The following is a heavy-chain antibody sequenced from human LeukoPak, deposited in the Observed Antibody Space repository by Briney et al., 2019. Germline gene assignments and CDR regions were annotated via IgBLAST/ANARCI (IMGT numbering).Heavy chain of an antibody. CDR2: IYSGGST. CDR1: GFTVSSNY. Sequence: GGSLRLSCAASGFTVSSNYMSWVRQAPGKGLEWVSVIYSGGSTYYADSVKGRFTISRDNSKNTLYLQMNSLRAEDTAVYYCAKDDTMVRGATDYWGQGTLVTVSS. J-gene: IGHJ4*02. V-gene: IGHV3-66*01. D-gene: IGHD3-10*01. CDR3: AKDDTMVRGATDY.